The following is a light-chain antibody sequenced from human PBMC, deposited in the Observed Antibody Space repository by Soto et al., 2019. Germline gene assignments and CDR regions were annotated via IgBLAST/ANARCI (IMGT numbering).Light chain of an antibody. CDR1: SSDVGGYNY. J-gene: IGLJ2*01. V-gene: IGLV2-14*01. CDR2: DVS. Sequence: QAVVTQPASVSGSPGQSITISCTGTSSDVGGYNYVSWYQQHPGKAPKLIIYDVSDRPSGISYRFSGSKSGNTASLTISGLQAEDEADYYCSSYASNRDVLFGGGTKLTVL. CDR3: SSYASNRDVL.